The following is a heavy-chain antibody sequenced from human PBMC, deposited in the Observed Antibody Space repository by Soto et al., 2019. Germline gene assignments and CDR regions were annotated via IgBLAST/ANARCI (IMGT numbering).Heavy chain of an antibody. D-gene: IGHD6-19*01. CDR3: AKDPYSGDSFMRAVDY. Sequence: EVQLLESGGGLGQPGGSLRLSCAASGFTLSNYAMTWVRQAPGKGLEWVSTIGSGGDSTYYADAVKGRFTISRDNSKNTLYLQMNSLRGEDTAVYYCAKDPYSGDSFMRAVDYWGQGTLVTVSS. V-gene: IGHV3-23*01. J-gene: IGHJ4*02. CDR2: IGSGGDST. CDR1: GFTLSNYA.